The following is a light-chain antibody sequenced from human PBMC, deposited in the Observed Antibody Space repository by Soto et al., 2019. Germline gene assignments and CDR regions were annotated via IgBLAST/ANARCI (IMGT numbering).Light chain of an antibody. CDR3: QRTYNAPFT. Sequence: EVVLTQSPGTLSLSPGERATLSCRASQTINNNYLAWYQQKAGQAPRLLIYGASTRATGIPDRFSGSGSGTDFSLTISRLEPEDFAVYYCQRTYNAPFTFGPGTKVELK. CDR1: QTINNNY. J-gene: IGKJ3*01. V-gene: IGKV3-20*01. CDR2: GAS.